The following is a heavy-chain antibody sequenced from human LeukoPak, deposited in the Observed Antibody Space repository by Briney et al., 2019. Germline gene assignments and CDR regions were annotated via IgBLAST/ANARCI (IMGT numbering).Heavy chain of an antibody. V-gene: IGHV3-7*01. J-gene: IGHJ4*02. CDR1: GFTFNSYA. D-gene: IGHD6-13*01. Sequence: GGSLRLSCAASGFTFNSYAMNWVRQAPGRGLEWVANIKQDGSEKFYVDSVKGRFTISRDNAKNSLYLQMNSLRAEDTAVYYCAKVGSTSWYMDYWGQGILVTVSS. CDR3: AKVGSTSWYMDY. CDR2: IKQDGSEK.